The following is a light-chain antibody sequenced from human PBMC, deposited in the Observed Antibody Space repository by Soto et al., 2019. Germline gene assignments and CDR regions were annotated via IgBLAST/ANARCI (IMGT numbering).Light chain of an antibody. Sequence: DRVTITCRASQSISSWLAWYQQKPGKAPKVLIYDASSLESGVPSRLSGSGSGTEFTLTISSPQPDDFATYYCQQYNSWRTCGQGTKVDIK. CDR2: DAS. CDR3: QQYNSWRT. J-gene: IGKJ1*01. V-gene: IGKV1-5*01. CDR1: QSISSW.